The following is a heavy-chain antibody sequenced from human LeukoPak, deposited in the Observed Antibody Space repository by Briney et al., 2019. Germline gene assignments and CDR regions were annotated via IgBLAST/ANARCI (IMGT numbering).Heavy chain of an antibody. Sequence: PSQTLSLTCAVSGGSISSGGYSWSWIRQPPGKGLEWIGYIYRSGSTYYNPSLKSRVTISVDRSKNQFSLKLNSVTAADTAVYYCARDRYGDHTYFDYWGQGTLDTVSS. J-gene: IGHJ4*02. V-gene: IGHV4-30-2*01. CDR1: GGSISSGGYS. D-gene: IGHD4-17*01. CDR3: ARDRYGDHTYFDY. CDR2: IYRSGST.